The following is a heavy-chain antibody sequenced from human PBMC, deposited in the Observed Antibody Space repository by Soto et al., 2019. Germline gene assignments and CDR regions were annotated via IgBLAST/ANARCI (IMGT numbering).Heavy chain of an antibody. J-gene: IGHJ1*01. V-gene: IGHV3-30-3*01. D-gene: IGHD6-19*01. Sequence: QVPLVESGGGVVQPGRSLRLSCAASGFTFSRYAMHWVRQAPGEGLEWVAGISYDGRNKYFADYVKGRFTISRANSKNTRYRQMNSLTTKDTAFYDCARDTSGFEYFQHWGQGTLVTVSS. CDR1: GFTFSRYA. CDR3: ARDTSGFEYFQH. CDR2: ISYDGRNK.